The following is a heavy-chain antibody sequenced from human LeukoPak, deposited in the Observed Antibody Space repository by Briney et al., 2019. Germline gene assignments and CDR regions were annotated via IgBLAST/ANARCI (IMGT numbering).Heavy chain of an antibody. D-gene: IGHD5-18*01. CDR2: INPSGGST. Sequence: ASVKVSCKASGYTFTSYDINWVRQAPGQGLEWMGIINPSGGSTSYAQKFLGRVTMTRDTSTSTVYMELSSLRSEDTAVYYCARDGGEDTAMVPWGQGTLVTVSS. J-gene: IGHJ5*02. CDR1: GYTFTSYD. V-gene: IGHV1-46*01. CDR3: ARDGGEDTAMVP.